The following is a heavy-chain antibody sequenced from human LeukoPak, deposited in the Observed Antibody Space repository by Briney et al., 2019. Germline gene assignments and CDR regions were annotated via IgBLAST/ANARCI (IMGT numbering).Heavy chain of an antibody. CDR1: GFTFSSYW. J-gene: IGHJ4*02. V-gene: IGHV3-7*01. D-gene: IGHD4-17*01. CDR2: INQDGSEK. Sequence: GGSLRLSCAASGFTFSSYWMSWVRQAPGMGLEWVANINQDGSEKYYVDSVKGRFTISRGNAKNSLYLQMNSLRAEDTAVYYCAKTTVTTRGAHPYFDYWGQGTLVTVSS. CDR3: AKTTVTTRGAHPYFDY.